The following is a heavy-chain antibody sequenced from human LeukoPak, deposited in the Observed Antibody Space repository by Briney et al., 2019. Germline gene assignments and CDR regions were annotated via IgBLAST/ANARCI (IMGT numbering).Heavy chain of an antibody. Sequence: SETLSLTCTVSGDSISSGSHYWSWIRQPAGKGLEWIGRIYTSGSTNSNPSLKSRVTISVDTSKNQFSLKLSSVTAADTAVYYCARLDSHYMDVWGKGTTVTVSS. V-gene: IGHV4-61*02. CDR1: GDSISSGSHY. J-gene: IGHJ6*03. CDR2: IYTSGST. D-gene: IGHD2-15*01. CDR3: ARLDSHYMDV.